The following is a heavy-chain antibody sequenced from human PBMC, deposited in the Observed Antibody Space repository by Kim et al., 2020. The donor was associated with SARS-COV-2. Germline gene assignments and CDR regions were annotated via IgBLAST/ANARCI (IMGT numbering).Heavy chain of an antibody. CDR3: ARRARYGDYVDY. J-gene: IGHJ4*02. D-gene: IGHD4-17*01. Sequence: YTPSLKSRVTISVDTSKNQFSLKLSSVTAADTDVYYCARRARYGDYVDYWGQGTLVTVSS. V-gene: IGHV4-39*01.